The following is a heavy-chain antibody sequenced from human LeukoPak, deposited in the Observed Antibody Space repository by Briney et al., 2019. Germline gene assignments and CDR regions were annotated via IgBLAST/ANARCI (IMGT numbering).Heavy chain of an antibody. CDR1: GFTFSSYR. Sequence: GGSLRLPCAASGFTFSSYRMNWVRQAPGKGLEWVSSITSRSYIYYGDSVKGRFTISRDNAKNSLYLQMNSLRAEDTAVYYCATASNYGSGVHFDYWGQGTLVTVSS. V-gene: IGHV3-21*01. D-gene: IGHD3-10*01. CDR3: ATASNYGSGVHFDY. J-gene: IGHJ4*02. CDR2: ITSRSYI.